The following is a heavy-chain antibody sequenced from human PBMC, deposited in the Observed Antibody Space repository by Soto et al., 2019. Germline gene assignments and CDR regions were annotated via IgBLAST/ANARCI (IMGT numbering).Heavy chain of an antibody. V-gene: IGHV1-18*01. CDR1: GYTFTSYG. D-gene: IGHD2-15*01. CDR2: ISAYNGNT. J-gene: IGHJ3*02. CDR3: ARDAGYCSGGSCYSDETDAFDI. Sequence: GASVKVSCKASGYTFTSYGISWVRQAPGQGLEWMGWISAYNGNTNYAQKLQGRVTMTTDTSTSTAYMELRSLRSDDTAVYYCARDAGYCSGGSCYSDETDAFDIWGQGTMVTVSS.